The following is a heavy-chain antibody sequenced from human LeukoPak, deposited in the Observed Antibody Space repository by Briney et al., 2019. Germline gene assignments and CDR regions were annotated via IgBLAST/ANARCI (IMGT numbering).Heavy chain of an antibody. J-gene: IGHJ4*02. V-gene: IGHV3-30*18. CDR1: GFTFSNYG. CDR3: AKSGLLRPDRQRLVPD. CDR2: ISYDGSNT. Sequence: GGSLRLSCAASGFTFSNYGMHWVRQVPVKGLEWVAVISYDGSNTYYADSVKGRFTVSRDNSKNTLYLQMNSLRAEDTAVYYCAKSGLLRPDRQRLVPDWGQGTLVTVSS. D-gene: IGHD6-13*01.